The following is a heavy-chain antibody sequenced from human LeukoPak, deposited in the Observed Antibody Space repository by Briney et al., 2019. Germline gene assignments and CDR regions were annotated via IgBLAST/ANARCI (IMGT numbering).Heavy chain of an antibody. CDR3: ARGEYYYDSSGYYYVHPPSADY. D-gene: IGHD3-22*01. J-gene: IGHJ4*02. CDR2: INSDGSST. CDR1: GFTFSSYW. Sequence: AGGSLRLSCAASGFTFSSYWMHWVRQAPGKGLVWVSRINSDGSSTSYADSVKGRFTISRDNAKNTLYLQMNSLRAEDTAVYYCARGEYYYDSSGYYYVHPPSADYWGQGTLVTVSS. V-gene: IGHV3-74*01.